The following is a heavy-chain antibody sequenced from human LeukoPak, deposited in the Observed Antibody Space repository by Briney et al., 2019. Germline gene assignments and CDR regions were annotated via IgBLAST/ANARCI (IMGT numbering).Heavy chain of an antibody. J-gene: IGHJ6*02. D-gene: IGHD3-10*01. V-gene: IGHV3-30-3*01. Sequence: PGRSLRLSCAASGFTFSSYAMHWVRQTPGKGLEWVAVISYDGSNKYYADSVKGRFTISRDNSKNTLYLQMNSLRAEDTAVYYCARDRSEGRALGEVRGEPTYCYYGMDVWGQGTTVTVSS. CDR3: ARDRSEGRALGEVRGEPTYCYYGMDV. CDR1: GFTFSSYA. CDR2: ISYDGSNK.